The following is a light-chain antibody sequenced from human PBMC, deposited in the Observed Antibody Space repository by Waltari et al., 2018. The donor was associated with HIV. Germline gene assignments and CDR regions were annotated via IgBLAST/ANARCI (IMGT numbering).Light chain of an antibody. Sequence: QSVLTQPPSVSGAPGQRVTISCTGRSSNIGAGYDVHWSQQLPGTAPKVLIYGNSNRPSGVPDRFSGSKSGTSASLAITGLQAEDEADYYCQSYDSNLSGATVFGTGTKVTVL. V-gene: IGLV1-40*01. CDR2: GNS. CDR1: SSNIGAGYD. CDR3: QSYDSNLSGATV. J-gene: IGLJ1*01.